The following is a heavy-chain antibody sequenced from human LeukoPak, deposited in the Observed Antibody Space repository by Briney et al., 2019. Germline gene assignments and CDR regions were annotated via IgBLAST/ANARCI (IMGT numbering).Heavy chain of an antibody. CDR1: GYTFTSYD. CDR3: ARFAVLRFLEWLPVLRGMDV. CDR2: MNPSSGNT. Sequence: ASVKVSCKASGYTFTSYDIYWVRQATGQGLEWMGWMNPSSGNTGYAQKFQGRVTMTRNTSISTAYMELSSLRSEDTAVYYCARFAVLRFLEWLPVLRGMDVWGQGTTVTVSS. D-gene: IGHD3-3*01. V-gene: IGHV1-8*01. J-gene: IGHJ6*02.